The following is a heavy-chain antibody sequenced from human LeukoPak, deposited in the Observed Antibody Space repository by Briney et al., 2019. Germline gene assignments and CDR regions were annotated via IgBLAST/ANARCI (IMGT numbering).Heavy chain of an antibody. CDR1: GFTFRSYE. J-gene: IGHJ5*02. Sequence: GGSLRLSCVASGFTFRSYEMNWVRQAPGKGLEWIAYIHSSGSTTYYADSVKGRFTVSRDNAKNSLYLQMNSLRVEDTAVYYCVRGGYGDYGRGSWGQGTLLTVSS. V-gene: IGHV3-48*03. D-gene: IGHD4-17*01. CDR3: VRGGYGDYGRGS. CDR2: IHSSGSTT.